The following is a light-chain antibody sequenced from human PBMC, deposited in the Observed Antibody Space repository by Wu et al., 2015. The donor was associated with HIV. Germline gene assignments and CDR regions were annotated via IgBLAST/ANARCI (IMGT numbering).Light chain of an antibody. V-gene: IGKV3-15*01. Sequence: DIVMTQSPATLSVSPGERATLFCRASQSINNNLAWYQQKPGQGPRLLIYGASTRATGIPVRFSGSGSGTEFTLTISSLQSEDFAFYYCQQYDEWPPFTFGPGTKVDIK. CDR3: QQYDEWPPFT. CDR1: QSINNN. CDR2: GAS. J-gene: IGKJ3*01.